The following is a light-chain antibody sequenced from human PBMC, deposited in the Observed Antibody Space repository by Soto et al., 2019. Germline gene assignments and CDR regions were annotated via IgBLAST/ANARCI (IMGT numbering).Light chain of an antibody. Sequence: DIQRDQSASSLSASVGDRVTITCRASQSIGSYLNWYQQKPEKAPNILIHGGSILQSGVPPRFSGGGGGTDFTLTLSSLQNEDFASYDGQQMYTIPLTFGGGTKVDIK. CDR1: QSIGSY. V-gene: IGKV1-39*01. J-gene: IGKJ4*01. CDR3: QQMYTIPLT. CDR2: GGS.